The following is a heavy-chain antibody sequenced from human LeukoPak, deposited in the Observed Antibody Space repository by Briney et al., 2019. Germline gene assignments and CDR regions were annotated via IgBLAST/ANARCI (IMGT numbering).Heavy chain of an antibody. CDR2: IIPIFGTA. J-gene: IGHJ4*02. V-gene: IGHV1-69*13. CDR3: AGGITFGGVIATYTDY. Sequence: SVKVSCKASGGTFSSYAISWVRQAPGQGLEWMGGIIPIFGTANYAQKFQGRVTITADESTSTAYMELSSLRSEDTAVYYCAGGITFGGVIATYTDYWGQGTLVTVSS. CDR1: GGTFSSYA. D-gene: IGHD3-16*02.